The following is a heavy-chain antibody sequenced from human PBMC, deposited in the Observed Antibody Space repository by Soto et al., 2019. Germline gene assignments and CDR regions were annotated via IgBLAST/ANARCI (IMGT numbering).Heavy chain of an antibody. CDR2: TNGNLGTG. J-gene: IGHJ4*02. CDR3: ARRDSHGFFRYFDN. CDR1: GGTFSSYP. V-gene: IGHV1-69*06. D-gene: IGHD3-10*01. Sequence: QVQLVQSGAEVKRPGSSVKVSCKASGGTFSSYPISWVRQAPGQGLGWMGGTNGNLGTGNYAQKFRGRLTMTTDISTTTAYMELSSLTSEDTAVYYCARRDSHGFFRYFDNWGQGTLVTVSS.